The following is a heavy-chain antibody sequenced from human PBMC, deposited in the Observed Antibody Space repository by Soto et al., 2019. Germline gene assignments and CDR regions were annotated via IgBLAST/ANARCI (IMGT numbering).Heavy chain of an antibody. D-gene: IGHD4-17*01. J-gene: IGHJ3*02. CDR3: AKSKGDLEILKPTVTTFWGPFHI. V-gene: IGHV3-9*01. CDR2: ISWNSGSR. CDR1: GFTFDDYA. Sequence: EVQLVESGGGLVQPGRSLRLSCAASGFTFDDYAMHWVRQVPGKGPEWVSGISWNSGSRGYAESVRGRFTISRDNAKNSLYLQMNSLRAEDTVLDYCAKSKGDLEILKPTVTTFWGPFHIWGQGTMVTVSS.